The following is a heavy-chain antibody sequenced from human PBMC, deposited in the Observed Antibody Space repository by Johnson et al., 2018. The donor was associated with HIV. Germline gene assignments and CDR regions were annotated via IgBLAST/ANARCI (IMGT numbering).Heavy chain of an antibody. CDR3: ARATYYYDLSGYLTRPRAFDV. CDR2: INWSGASA. V-gene: IGHV3-20*04. D-gene: IGHD3-22*01. J-gene: IGHJ3*01. Sequence: VQLVESGGGVVRPGESLGLSCAASEFTFGDYDMAWVRVAPGKGLEWVSGINWSGASAGYADSVKVRFTISRDNGKNSLYLEMNSLRAEDTALYYCARATYYYDLSGYLTRPRAFDVWGQGTMVTVSS. CDR1: EFTFGDYD.